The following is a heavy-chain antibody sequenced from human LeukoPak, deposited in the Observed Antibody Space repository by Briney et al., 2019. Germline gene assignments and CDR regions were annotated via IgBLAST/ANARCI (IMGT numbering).Heavy chain of an antibody. CDR1: GFTFSSYW. Sequence: PGGSLRLSCAASGFTFSSYWMSWVRQAPGKGLEWVANIKQDGSEKYYVDSVKGRFTISRDNAKNSLYLQMSSLRVEDTAVYYCARVPGDCGGDCYSYYYYYMDVWGKGTTVTVSS. J-gene: IGHJ6*03. CDR3: ARVPGDCGGDCYSYYYYYMDV. CDR2: IKQDGSEK. D-gene: IGHD2-21*01. V-gene: IGHV3-7*01.